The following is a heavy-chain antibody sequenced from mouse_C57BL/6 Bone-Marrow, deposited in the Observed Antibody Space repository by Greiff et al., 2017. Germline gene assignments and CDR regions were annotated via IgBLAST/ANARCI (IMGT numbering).Heavy chain of an antibody. CDR2: ISPGDGDT. CDR1: GYAFSSSW. CDR3: ARKGYYGNYYAMDY. J-gene: IGHJ4*01. Sequence: QVQLQQSGPELVKPGASVKISCKASGYAFSSSWMNWVKQRPGKGLEWIGRISPGDGDTNYNGKFKGKDTLTADKSSSTAYMQLSSLTSEDSAVYFCARKGYYGNYYAMDYWGQGTSVTVSS. D-gene: IGHD1-1*01. V-gene: IGHV1-82*01.